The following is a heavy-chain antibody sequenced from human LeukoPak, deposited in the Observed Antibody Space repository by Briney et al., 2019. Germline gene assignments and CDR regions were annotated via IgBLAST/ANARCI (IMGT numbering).Heavy chain of an antibody. CDR1: GYTFTSYG. CDR2: ISAYNGNT. Sequence: ASVKVSCKASGYTFTSYGISWVRQAPGHGLEWMGWISAYNGNTNYVQKLQGRVTISTDTSTSTAYMELRSLGSDDTAGYYCARVSVWLAVGYWGQGTLVTVSS. CDR3: ARVSVWLAVGY. V-gene: IGHV1-18*04. J-gene: IGHJ4*02. D-gene: IGHD6-19*01.